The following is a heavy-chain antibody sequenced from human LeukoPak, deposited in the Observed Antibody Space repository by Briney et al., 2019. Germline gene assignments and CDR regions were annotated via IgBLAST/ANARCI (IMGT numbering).Heavy chain of an antibody. CDR3: ARDEETYYDFWSGYYN. D-gene: IGHD3-3*01. V-gene: IGHV3-21*01. CDR2: ISSGSSYI. CDR1: GFTFSSYS. Sequence: GGSLRLSCAASGFTFSSYSMNWVRQAPGKGLEWVSSISSGSSYIYYADSVKGRFTISRDNAKNSLYLQMNSLRAEDTAVYYCARDEETYYDFWSGYYNWGQGTLVTVSS. J-gene: IGHJ4*02.